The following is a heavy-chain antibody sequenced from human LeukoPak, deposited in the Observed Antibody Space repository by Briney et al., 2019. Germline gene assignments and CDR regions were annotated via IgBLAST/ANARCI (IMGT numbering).Heavy chain of an antibody. D-gene: IGHD6-13*01. CDR2: IYASGSVSSSGST. CDR3: ARAELYSSSWYTRHGYSPNNWFDP. Sequence: PSETLSLTCNVSGGSFSPYYWSWVRQPAGKGLEWIGRIYASGSVSSSGSTNYNPSLKSRVTMSVDTSKNQFSLKLSSVTAADTAVYYCARAELYSSSWYTRHGYSPNNWFDPWGQGTLVTVSS. CDR1: GGSFSPYY. J-gene: IGHJ5*02. V-gene: IGHV4-4*07.